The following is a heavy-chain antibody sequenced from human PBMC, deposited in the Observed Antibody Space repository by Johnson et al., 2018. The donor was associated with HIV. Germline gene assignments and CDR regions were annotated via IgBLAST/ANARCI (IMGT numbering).Heavy chain of an antibody. D-gene: IGHD2-2*02. V-gene: IGHV3-30*18. J-gene: IGHJ3*02. CDR3: AKDMGAYQLLYAFDI. CDR2: ISYDGSNK. Sequence: QVQLVESGGGLIQPGGSLRLSCAASGFTVSSHYMSWVRQAPGKGLEWVAVISYDGSNKYYADSVKGRFTISRDNSKNTLYLQMNSLRAEDTAVYYCAKDMGAYQLLYAFDIWGQGTMVTVSS. CDR1: GFTVSSHY.